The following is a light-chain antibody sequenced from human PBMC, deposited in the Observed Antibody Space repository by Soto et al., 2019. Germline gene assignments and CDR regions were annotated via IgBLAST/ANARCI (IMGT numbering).Light chain of an antibody. V-gene: IGKV3-15*01. CDR3: HQYNSWPPGT. CDR1: QSISRS. Sequence: EIMLTQSPAIQSVPHGERATLSCRASQSISRSLAWYQQKPGQAPRLLISDASTRATGIPARFSGSGSGTEFTLTISSLQSEDFALYYCHQYNSWPPGTFGQGTKVDIK. J-gene: IGKJ2*01. CDR2: DAS.